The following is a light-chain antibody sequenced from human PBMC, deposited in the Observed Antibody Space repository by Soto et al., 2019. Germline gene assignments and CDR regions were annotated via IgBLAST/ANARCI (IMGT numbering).Light chain of an antibody. CDR3: QQSYSIPWT. V-gene: IGKV1-39*01. J-gene: IGKJ1*01. CDR1: QSISSY. Sequence: DIQMTQSPSSLSASVGDRVTITCRASQSISSYLNWYQQKPGKDPKLLIYAASSLASGVPSSFSGSGSWTDFILTISSLRPEDFATYDCQQSYSIPWTFGQGTEVESK. CDR2: AAS.